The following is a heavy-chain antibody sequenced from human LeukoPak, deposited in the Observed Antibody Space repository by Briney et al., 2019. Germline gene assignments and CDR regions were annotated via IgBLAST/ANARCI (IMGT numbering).Heavy chain of an antibody. CDR1: GGSISSSSYY. D-gene: IGHD6-6*01. J-gene: IGHJ4*02. CDR2: IYYSGST. CDR3: ARYEYSSSPGIDY. Sequence: SETLSLTCTVSGGSISSSSYYWGWIRQPPGKGLEWIGSIYYSGSTYYNPSLKSRVTISVDTSKNQFSLKLSSVAAADTAVYYCARYEYSSSPGIDYWGQGTLVTVSS. V-gene: IGHV4-39*01.